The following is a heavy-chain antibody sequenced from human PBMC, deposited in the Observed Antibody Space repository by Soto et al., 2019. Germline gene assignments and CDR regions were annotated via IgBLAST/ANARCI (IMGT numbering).Heavy chain of an antibody. J-gene: IGHJ4*02. CDR1: RLSLVDYS. V-gene: IGHV1-46*03. CDR3: AREGEVAAKGFDF. Sequence: QVQLEQSGTEVKEPGASVKLSCKTSRLSLVDYSLHWVRQAPRKGLKWMGSINPDGAWTPRAQKFRVASTVTSDTAAGTVYMELSRLRSEYTVGFYCAREGEVAAKGFDFWGLGTVVTVSS. D-gene: IGHD6-19*01. CDR2: INPDGAWT.